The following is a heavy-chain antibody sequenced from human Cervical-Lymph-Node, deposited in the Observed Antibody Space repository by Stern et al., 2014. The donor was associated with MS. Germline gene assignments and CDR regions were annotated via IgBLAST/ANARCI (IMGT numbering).Heavy chain of an antibody. D-gene: IGHD4-11*01. CDR1: GYTFTTPNYG. CDR3: ARERLRDFNDYHFDS. J-gene: IGHJ4*02. Sequence: VQLGQSGPEVRQPGASVRVSCKASGYTFTTPNYGIAWVREAPGRGLEWMGWGSSYNGNTVYAQKLQDRVTMTADTSTSTAYMELRSLRSDDTAFYYCARERLRDFNDYHFDSWGQGTLVSVSS. V-gene: IGHV1-18*01. CDR2: GSSYNGNT.